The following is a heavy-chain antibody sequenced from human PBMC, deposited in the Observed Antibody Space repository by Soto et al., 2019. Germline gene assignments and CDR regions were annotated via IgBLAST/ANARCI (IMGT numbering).Heavy chain of an antibody. CDR2: ISSSSSYI. J-gene: IGHJ6*02. Sequence: GGSLRLSCAASGFTFSSYSMNWVHQAPGKGLEWVSSISSSSSYIYYADSVKGRFTISRDNAKNSLYLQMNSLRAEDTAVYYCARDPFSRYGMDVWGQGTTVTVSS. CDR1: GFTFSSYS. CDR3: ARDPFSRYGMDV. V-gene: IGHV3-21*01.